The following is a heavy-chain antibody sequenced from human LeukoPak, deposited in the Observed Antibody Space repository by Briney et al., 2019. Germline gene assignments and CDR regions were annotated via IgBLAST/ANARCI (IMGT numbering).Heavy chain of an antibody. Sequence: GGSLRLSCAASGFTFSSYEMNWVRQAPGKGLEWISYISSSGSTIYYADSVKGRFTISRDNAKNSLYLQMNSLRAEDTAVYYCVRGCVVVTAIPPYGMDVWGQGTTVTVSS. J-gene: IGHJ6*02. D-gene: IGHD2-21*02. CDR2: ISSSGSTI. CDR1: GFTFSSYE. CDR3: VRGCVVVTAIPPYGMDV. V-gene: IGHV3-48*03.